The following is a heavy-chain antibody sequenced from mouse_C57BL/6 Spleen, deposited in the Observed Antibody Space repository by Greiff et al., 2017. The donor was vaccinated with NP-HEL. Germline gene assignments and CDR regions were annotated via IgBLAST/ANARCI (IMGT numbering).Heavy chain of an antibody. CDR2: IYPGSGST. J-gene: IGHJ1*03. Sequence: LVESGAELVKPGASVKMSCKASGYTFTSYWITWVKQRPGQGLEWIGDIYPGSGSTNYIEKFKSRATLTVDTSSSTAYMQLISLTSEDSAVYYCARDSYSYFDVWGTGTTVTVSS. V-gene: IGHV1-55*01. CDR3: ARDSYSYFDV. CDR1: GYTFTSYW.